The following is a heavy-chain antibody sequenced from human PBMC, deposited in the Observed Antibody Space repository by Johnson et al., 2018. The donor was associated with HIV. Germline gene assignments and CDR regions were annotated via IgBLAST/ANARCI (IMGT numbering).Heavy chain of an antibody. CDR2: ISWNSGSI. CDR1: GFTFDDYA. Sequence: VQLVESGGGLVQPGRSLRLSCAASGFTFDDYAMHWVRQAPGKGLEWVSGISWNSGSIGYADSVKGRFTISRDNAKNSLYLQMNSLRPEDTALYYWAKGGIAAAGWGAFDIWGQGTVVTVSS. CDR3: AKGGIAAAGWGAFDI. D-gene: IGHD6-13*01. V-gene: IGHV3-9*01. J-gene: IGHJ3*02.